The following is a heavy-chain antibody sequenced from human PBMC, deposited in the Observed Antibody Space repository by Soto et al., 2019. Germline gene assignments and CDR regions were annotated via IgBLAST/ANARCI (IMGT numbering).Heavy chain of an antibody. J-gene: IGHJ6*02. V-gene: IGHV4-39*02. CDR3: ARLYPYYYGMDV. CDR1: GGSISSSSYY. D-gene: IGHD2-8*01. CDR2: MYYTGST. Sequence: PSETLSLTCTVSGGSISSSSYYWGWIRQPPGKGLEWIGSMYYTGSTYYNPSLKSRVTISKGTSKNLFSLKLSSVTAADTAVYYCARLYPYYYGMDVWGQGTTVTVS.